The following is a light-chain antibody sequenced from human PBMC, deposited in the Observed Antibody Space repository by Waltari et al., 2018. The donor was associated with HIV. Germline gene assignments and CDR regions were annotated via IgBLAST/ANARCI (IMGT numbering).Light chain of an antibody. CDR2: GAS. CDR1: QTVRSS. Sequence: DLQITQSPPSLSASVVQRLSITCRANQTVRSSLAWYRQRPGKAPKSLVYGASKLQTEVPSRFSAGGSGTNFSLTINSLKPEDFATYICQQYYTFPRTFGRGTRVEMK. J-gene: IGKJ1*01. V-gene: IGKV1D-16*01. CDR3: QQYYTFPRT.